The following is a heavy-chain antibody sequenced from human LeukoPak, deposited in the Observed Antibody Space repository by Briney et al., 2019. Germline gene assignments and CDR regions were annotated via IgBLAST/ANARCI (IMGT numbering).Heavy chain of an antibody. J-gene: IGHJ4*02. CDR2: ISGSGGST. CDR3: AKAEYDFWSGRKKPLDY. D-gene: IGHD3-3*01. Sequence: GGSLRLSCAASGFTFSSYAMSWVRQAPGKGLEWVSAISGSGGSTYYADSVKGRFAISRDNSKNTLYLQMNSLRAEDTAVYYCAKAEYDFWSGRKKPLDYWGQGTLVTVSS. V-gene: IGHV3-23*01. CDR1: GFTFSSYA.